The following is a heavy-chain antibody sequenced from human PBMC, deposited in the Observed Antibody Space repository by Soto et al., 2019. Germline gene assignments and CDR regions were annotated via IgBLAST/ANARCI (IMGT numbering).Heavy chain of an antibody. CDR1: GFTFSSYA. CDR3: ARDPRYRESY. CDR2: ISASGGST. Sequence: EVQLLESGGGLVQPGGSLRLSCAASGFTFSSYAMSWVRQAPGKGLEWVSGISASGGSTYYADSVKGRFTISRDNSKNTLYLQMNSLRAEDTAVYYCARDPRYRESYWGQGTLVTVSS. J-gene: IGHJ4*02. V-gene: IGHV3-23*01. D-gene: IGHD1-26*01.